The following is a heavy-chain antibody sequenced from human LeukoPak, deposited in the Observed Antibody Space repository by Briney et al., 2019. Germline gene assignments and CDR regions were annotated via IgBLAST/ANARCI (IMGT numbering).Heavy chain of an antibody. J-gene: IGHJ3*02. Sequence: HPGGSLRLSCAASGFTFSSHWMHWVRQAPGKGLVWVSRISPDGSTTKNADSVKGRFTISRDNAKNSLYLQMNSLRAEDTAVYYCARAPWKKYAFDIWGQGTMVTVSS. D-gene: IGHD1-1*01. CDR3: ARAPWKKYAFDI. CDR2: ISPDGSTT. V-gene: IGHV3-74*03. CDR1: GFTFSSHW.